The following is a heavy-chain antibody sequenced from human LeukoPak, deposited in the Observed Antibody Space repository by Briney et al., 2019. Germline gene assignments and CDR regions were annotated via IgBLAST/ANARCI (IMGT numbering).Heavy chain of an antibody. J-gene: IGHJ5*02. CDR2: IYYSGST. V-gene: IGHV4-30-4*08. CDR1: GGSISSGDYY. CDR3: ARDAHWGLGWFDP. D-gene: IGHD7-27*01. Sequence: SETLSLTCTVSGGSISSGDYYWSWIRRPPGKGLEWIGYIYYSGSTYYNPSLKSRVTISVDTSKNQFSLKLSSVSAADTAVYYCARDAHWGLGWFDPWGQGTLVTVSS.